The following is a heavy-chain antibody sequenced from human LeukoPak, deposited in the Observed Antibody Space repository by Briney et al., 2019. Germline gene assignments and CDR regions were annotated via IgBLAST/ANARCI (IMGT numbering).Heavy chain of an antibody. V-gene: IGHV3-15*01. D-gene: IGHD5-18*01. CDR2: IKSKTDGGTT. CDR1: GFTFSDYY. J-gene: IGHJ4*02. CDR3: TTDRHTANDY. Sequence: GGSLRLSCAASGFTFSDYYMSWIRQALGKGLEWVGRIKSKTDGGTTDYAAPVKGRFTISRDDSKTTLYLQMNSLKTEDTAVYYCTTDRHTANDYWGQGTLVTVSS.